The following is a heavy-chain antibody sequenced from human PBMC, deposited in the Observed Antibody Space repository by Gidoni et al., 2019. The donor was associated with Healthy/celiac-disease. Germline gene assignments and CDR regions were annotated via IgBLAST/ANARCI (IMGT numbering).Heavy chain of an antibody. D-gene: IGHD2-15*01. J-gene: IGHJ4*02. Sequence: QVQLVESGGGVVQPGRSLRLSCAASGFTFSSYGMHWVRQAPGKGLEWVAVISYDGSNKYYADSVKGRFTISRDNSKNTLYLQMNSLRAEDTAVYYCAKVRRIVVVVAATDYWGQGTLVTVSS. CDR3: AKVRRIVVVVAATDY. V-gene: IGHV3-30*18. CDR2: ISYDGSNK. CDR1: GFTFSSYG.